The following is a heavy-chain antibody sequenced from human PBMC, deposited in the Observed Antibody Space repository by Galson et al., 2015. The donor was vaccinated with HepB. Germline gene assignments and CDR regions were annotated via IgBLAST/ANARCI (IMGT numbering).Heavy chain of an antibody. CDR3: ARMYDCSSTSCYHFYNWFDP. D-gene: IGHD2-2*01. V-gene: IGHV1-69*13. Sequence: SVKVSCKASGCTFSSYAISWVRQAPGQGLEWMGGIIAIFGTANYAQKFQGRVTITADESPSTAYMELSSLRSEDTAVYYCARMYDCSSTSCYHFYNWFDPWGQGTLVTVSS. J-gene: IGHJ5*02. CDR1: GCTFSSYA. CDR2: IIAIFGTA.